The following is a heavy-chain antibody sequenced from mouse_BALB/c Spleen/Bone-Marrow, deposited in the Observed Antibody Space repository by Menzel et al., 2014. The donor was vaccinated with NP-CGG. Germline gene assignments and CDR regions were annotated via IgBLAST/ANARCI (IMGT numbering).Heavy chain of an antibody. Sequence: VKLQESGAELVRPGSSVKISCKASGYAFXSYWMNWVKQRPGQGLQWIGQIYPGDGDTNYNGNFKGKATLTADKSSSTAYMQLNSLTSEDSAVYFCTRYYRDNYFALDYWGQGTSVTVSS. D-gene: IGHD2-14*01. CDR2: IYPGDGDT. CDR3: TRYYRDNYFALDY. V-gene: IGHV1-80*01. CDR1: GYAFXSYW. J-gene: IGHJ4*01.